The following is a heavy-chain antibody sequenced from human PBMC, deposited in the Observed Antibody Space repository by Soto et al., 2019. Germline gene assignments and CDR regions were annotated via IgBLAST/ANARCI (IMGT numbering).Heavy chain of an antibody. V-gene: IGHV1-18*01. J-gene: IGHJ4*02. CDR2: ISTHGNT. D-gene: IGHD3-22*01. CDR3: ARDRLRGYDSSGFYS. Sequence: GASVKVSCKASGYTFTSYGISWVRQAPGQGLEWMGWISTHGNTNYAQKFEDRVTMTTATSTNTVFLELRSLKSDDTAIYYCARDRLRGYDSSGFYSWGQGTLVTVS. CDR1: GYTFTSYG.